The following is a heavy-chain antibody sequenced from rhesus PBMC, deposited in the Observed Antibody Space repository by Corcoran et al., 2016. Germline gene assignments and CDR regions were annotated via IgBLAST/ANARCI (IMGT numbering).Heavy chain of an antibody. CDR2: IYGSSTST. CDR1: GGSISDSYR. J-gene: IGHJ4*01. Sequence: QVQLQESGPGVVKPSETLSLTCAVSGGSISDSYRWSWIRQPPGKGLEWIGYIYGSSTSTNYNPSLKCRVTISKDSSKNPFSLKLSSVTAADTAVYYCARESSGYSLYYFDYWGQGVLVTVSS. V-gene: IGHV4S10*01. CDR3: ARESSGYSLYYFDY. D-gene: IGHD5-24*01.